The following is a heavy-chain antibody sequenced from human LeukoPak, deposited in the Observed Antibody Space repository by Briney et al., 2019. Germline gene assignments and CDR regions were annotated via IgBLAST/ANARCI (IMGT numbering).Heavy chain of an antibody. Sequence: SETLSLTCTVSGGSISSYYWTWIRQPPGKGLEWLGYIYYSGSTSYNPSLKSRVIISLDTSKDQFSLKLSSVTAADTAVYYCAREGGSSWSTFDYWGQGTLVTVSS. CDR2: IYYSGST. J-gene: IGHJ4*02. D-gene: IGHD6-13*01. CDR3: AREGGSSWSTFDY. CDR1: GGSISSYY. V-gene: IGHV4-59*01.